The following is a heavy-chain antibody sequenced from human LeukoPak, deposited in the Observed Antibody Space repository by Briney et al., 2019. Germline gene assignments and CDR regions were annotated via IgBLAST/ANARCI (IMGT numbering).Heavy chain of an antibody. V-gene: IGHV1-2*02. J-gene: IGHJ3*02. D-gene: IGHD7-27*01. CDR2: INPNSGGT. CDR3: ARDRGNWGGRDAFDI. CDR1: GYTFTGYY. Sequence: ASVKASCRASGYTFTGYYMHWVRQAPGQGLEWMGWINPNSGGTNYAQKFQGRVTMTRDTSISTAYMELSRLRSDDTAVYYCARDRGNWGGRDAFDIWGQGTMVTVSS.